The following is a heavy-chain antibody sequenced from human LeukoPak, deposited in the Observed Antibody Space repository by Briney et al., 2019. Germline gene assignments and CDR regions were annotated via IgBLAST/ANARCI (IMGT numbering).Heavy chain of an antibody. V-gene: IGHV3-21*01. CDR2: ISSSSSYI. J-gene: IGHJ5*02. D-gene: IGHD6-13*01. Sequence: GGSLRLSCAASGITFSSYSMNWVRQAPGKGLEWVSSISSSSSYIYYADSVKGRFTISRDNAKNSLYLQMNSLRAEDTAVYYCARDRDSSSSGWFDPWGQGTLVTVSS. CDR3: ARDRDSSSSGWFDP. CDR1: GITFSSYS.